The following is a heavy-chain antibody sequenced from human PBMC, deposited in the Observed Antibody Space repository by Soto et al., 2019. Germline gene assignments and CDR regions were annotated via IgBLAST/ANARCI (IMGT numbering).Heavy chain of an antibody. CDR1: GGSISSGGYY. Sequence: TLSLTWTVSGGSISSGGYYWSWIRQHPGKGLERIGYIYYSGSTYYNPSLKSRVTISVDTSNNQFSLKPSSVTAAGTAVYYCAREWQQLARWGTYNWFDPWGQGTLVTVSS. J-gene: IGHJ5*02. CDR2: IYYSGST. D-gene: IGHD6-13*01. V-gene: IGHV4-31*02. CDR3: AREWQQLARWGTYNWFDP.